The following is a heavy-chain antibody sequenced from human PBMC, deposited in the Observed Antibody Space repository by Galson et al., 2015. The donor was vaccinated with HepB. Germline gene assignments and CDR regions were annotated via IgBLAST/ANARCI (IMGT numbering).Heavy chain of an antibody. V-gene: IGHV1-69*13. CDR3: ARPLWPYPTAHYGMDV. CDR1: GGTFSSYA. D-gene: IGHD5-18*01. J-gene: IGHJ6*02. CDR2: IIPIFGTA. Sequence: SVKVSCKASGGTFSSYAISWVRQAPGQGLEWMGGIIPIFGTANYAQKFQGRVTITADESTSTAYMELSSLRSEDTAVYYCARPLWPYPTAHYGMDVWGQGTTVTVSS.